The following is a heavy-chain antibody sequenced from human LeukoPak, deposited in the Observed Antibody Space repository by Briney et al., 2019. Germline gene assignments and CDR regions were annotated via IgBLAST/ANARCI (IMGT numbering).Heavy chain of an antibody. CDR3: ARGGSIAARKIDY. J-gene: IGHJ4*02. CDR2: ISSNGGST. Sequence: GGSLRLSCTASGFTFSSYAMHWVRQPPGKGLEYVSAISSNGGSTYYANSVKGRFTISRDNSKNTLFLQMGSLRADDMAVYYCARGGSIAARKIDYWGQGTLVTVSS. CDR1: GFTFSSYA. V-gene: IGHV3-64*01. D-gene: IGHD6-6*01.